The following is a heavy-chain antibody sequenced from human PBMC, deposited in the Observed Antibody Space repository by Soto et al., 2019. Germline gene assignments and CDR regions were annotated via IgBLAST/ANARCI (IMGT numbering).Heavy chain of an antibody. V-gene: IGHV1-69*05. CDR1: GGTFSSHA. D-gene: IGHD3-16*01. Sequence: SVKVSCKASGGTFSSHAISWVRQAPGQGLEWMVGIIPIFGTANYAQKFQGRVTMTRDISIATAYMELSSLRSDDTAIYYCARMATFGSLNWFDPWGQGTLVTVSS. CDR2: IIPIFGTA. CDR3: ARMATFGSLNWFDP. J-gene: IGHJ5*02.